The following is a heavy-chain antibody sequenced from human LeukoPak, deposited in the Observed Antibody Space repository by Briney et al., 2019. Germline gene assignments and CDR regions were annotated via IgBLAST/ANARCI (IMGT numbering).Heavy chain of an antibody. J-gene: IGHJ4*02. CDR2: ISYDGSNK. CDR3: AKDRSSAKDY. CDR1: GFTFSSYG. Sequence: GRSLRLSCAASGFTFSSYGMHWVRQAPGKGLEWVAVISYDGSNKYYADSVKGRFTISRDNSKNTLYLQMNSLRAEDTAVYYCAKDRSSAKDYWGQGTLVTVSS. D-gene: IGHD6-13*01. V-gene: IGHV3-30*18.